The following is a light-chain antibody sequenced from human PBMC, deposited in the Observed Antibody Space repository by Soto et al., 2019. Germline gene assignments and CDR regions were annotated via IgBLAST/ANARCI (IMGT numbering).Light chain of an antibody. CDR3: QQYGSSPSLT. CDR2: GAS. CDR1: QSVSSSY. V-gene: IGKV3-20*01. J-gene: IGKJ4*01. Sequence: EIVLTQSPGTLSLYPGERATLSCRASQSVSSSYLAWYQQKPGQAPRLLIYGASSRATGIPDRFSGSGSGTDFTLTISRLEPEDFAVHYCQQYGSSPSLTFGGGTKVDIK.